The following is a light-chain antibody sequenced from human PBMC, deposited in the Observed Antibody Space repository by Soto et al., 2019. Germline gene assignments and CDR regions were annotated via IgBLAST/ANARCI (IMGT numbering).Light chain of an antibody. CDR1: QGIGST. V-gene: IGKV3-15*01. Sequence: ERVMTQSPATLSVSPGEGATLSCRASQGIGSTLAWYQQIPGQAPRLLIYGTSTRAAGIPARFSGRGSGTEFTLNIRSLQSEDLAVYHCQQYHDWTITVGQGTRREIK. CDR2: GTS. CDR3: QQYHDWTIT. J-gene: IGKJ5*01.